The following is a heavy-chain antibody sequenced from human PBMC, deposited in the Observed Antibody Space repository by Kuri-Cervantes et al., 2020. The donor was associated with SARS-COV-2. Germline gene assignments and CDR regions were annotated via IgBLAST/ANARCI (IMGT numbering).Heavy chain of an antibody. J-gene: IGHJ3*02. CDR1: GFTFSSYE. V-gene: IGHV3-48*03. Sequence: GGSLRLSCAASGFTFSSYEMNWVRQAPGKGLEWVSYISSSGSTIYYADSVKGRFTISRDNAKNSLYLQMNSLRAEDTAVYYCASQDIVVVPAANAFDIWGQGTVVTVSS. D-gene: IGHD2-2*01. CDR2: ISSSGSTI. CDR3: ASQDIVVVPAANAFDI.